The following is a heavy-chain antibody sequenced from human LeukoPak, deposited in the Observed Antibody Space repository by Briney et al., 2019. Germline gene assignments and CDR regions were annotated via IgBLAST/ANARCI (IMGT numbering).Heavy chain of an antibody. V-gene: IGHV4-59*12. J-gene: IGHJ4*02. D-gene: IGHD3-10*01. CDR1: GGSISSDY. CDR3: ARDGSRTGY. CDR2: IYYSGST. Sequence: PSETLSLTCTVSGGSISSDYWSWIRQPPGKGLEWIGYIYYSGSTNYNPSLKSRVTISVDTSKNQFSLKLSSVTAADTAFYYCARDGSRTGYWGQGTLVTVSS.